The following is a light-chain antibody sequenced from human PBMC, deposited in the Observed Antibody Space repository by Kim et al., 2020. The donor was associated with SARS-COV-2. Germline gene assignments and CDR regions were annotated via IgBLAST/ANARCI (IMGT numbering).Light chain of an antibody. CDR1: QDVSDN. V-gene: IGKV3-15*01. CDR3: QQYENWPPVT. J-gene: IGKJ4*01. Sequence: SPGERGTPSCRASQDVSDNLAWYQQKPGQAPRLLIYGASTRATGIPARFSGSGSGTEFTRDISSLQSEDLAVYYCQQYENWPPVTFGGGTKVDIK. CDR2: GAS.